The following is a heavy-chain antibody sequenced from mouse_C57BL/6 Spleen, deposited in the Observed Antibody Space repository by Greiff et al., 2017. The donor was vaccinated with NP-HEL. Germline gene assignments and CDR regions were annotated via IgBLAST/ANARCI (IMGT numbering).Heavy chain of an antibody. V-gene: IGHV2-4-1*01. D-gene: IGHD1-1*01. CDR1: GFSLTSYG. CDR3: AKRCYNYAMDY. J-gene: IGHJ4*01. Sequence: QVQLQQSGPGLVQPSQSLSITCTVSGFSLTSYGVHWVRQSPGKGLEWLGVIWSGGSTDYNAAFISRLSISKDNSKSQVFLKMNSLQTDDTAMYYSAKRCYNYAMDYWGQGTSVTVSS. CDR2: IWSGGST.